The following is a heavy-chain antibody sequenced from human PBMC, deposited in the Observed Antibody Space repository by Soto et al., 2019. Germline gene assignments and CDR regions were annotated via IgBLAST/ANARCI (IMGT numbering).Heavy chain of an antibody. CDR3: ARGAWVVRGVFTFDY. CDR1: GGAFSSYA. Sequence: SVKVSCKASGGAFSSYAISWVRQAPGQGLEWMGGIIPIFGTANYAQKLQGRVTITADESTSTAYMELSSLRSDDTAVYYCARGAWVVRGVFTFDYWGQGTLVTVSS. CDR2: IIPIFGTA. J-gene: IGHJ4*02. V-gene: IGHV1-69*13. D-gene: IGHD3-10*01.